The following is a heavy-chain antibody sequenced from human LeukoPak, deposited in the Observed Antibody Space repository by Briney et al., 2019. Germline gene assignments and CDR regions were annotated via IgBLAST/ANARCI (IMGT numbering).Heavy chain of an antibody. CDR1: GFTFSSYA. CDR2: ISGSGGST. V-gene: IGHV3-23*01. D-gene: IGHD1-26*01. J-gene: IGHJ4*02. CDR3: AKDIGGGLLEY. Sequence: GGSLRLSCAASGFTFSSYAMSWVRQAPGKGLEWVSAISGSGGSTYYADSVKGRFTISRDNRKNSLYLQMSSLRPEDSALYYCAKDIGGGLLEYWGQGTLVTVSS.